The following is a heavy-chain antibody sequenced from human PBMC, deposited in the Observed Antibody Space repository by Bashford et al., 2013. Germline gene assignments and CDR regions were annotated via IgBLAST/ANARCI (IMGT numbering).Heavy chain of an antibody. CDR3: ARHLLGADYGDYVGNYYYRYGR. CDR1: GYSFTSYW. V-gene: IGHV5-51*01. D-gene: IGHD4-17*01. J-gene: IGHJ6*02. Sequence: GESLKISCKGVLGYSFTSYWIGWVRQMPGKGLEWMGIIYPGDSDTRYSPSFPRPRSPSQPDKSISTAYLQWSSLKASDTAMYYCARHLLGADYGDYVGNYYYRYGRLGPRDHGHRLL. CDR2: IYPGDSDT.